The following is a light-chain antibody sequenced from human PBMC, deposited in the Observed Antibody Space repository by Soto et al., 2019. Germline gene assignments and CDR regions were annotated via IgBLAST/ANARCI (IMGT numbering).Light chain of an antibody. Sequence: SALPQPASLSGSPGQSITISCTGTSSDVGSYNLVSWYQQHPGKAPKLMIYEVSKRPSGVSNRFSGSKSGNTASLTISGLQAEDEADYYCCSYAGSSTYVFGTGTKVTVL. CDR3: CSYAGSSTYV. CDR1: SSDVGSYNL. CDR2: EVS. V-gene: IGLV2-23*02. J-gene: IGLJ1*01.